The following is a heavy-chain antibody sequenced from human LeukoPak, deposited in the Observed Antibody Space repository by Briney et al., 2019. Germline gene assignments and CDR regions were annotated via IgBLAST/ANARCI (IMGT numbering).Heavy chain of an antibody. CDR3: AREGCSSTSCHLRVWFDP. Sequence: ASVKVSCKASGYIFSNYYIHWVRQAPGQGLEWMGWINPNSGGTNYAQKFQGRVTMTRDTSISTAYMELSRLRSDDTAVYYCAREGCSSTSCHLRVWFDPWGQGTLVTVSS. CDR2: INPNSGGT. CDR1: GYIFSNYY. V-gene: IGHV1-2*02. D-gene: IGHD2-2*01. J-gene: IGHJ5*02.